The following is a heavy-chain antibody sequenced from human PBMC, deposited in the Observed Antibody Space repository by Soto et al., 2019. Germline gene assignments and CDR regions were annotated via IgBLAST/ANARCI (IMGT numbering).Heavy chain of an antibody. D-gene: IGHD2-2*01. Sequence: SVKVSCKASGGTFSSYAISWVRQAPGQGLEWMGRIIPILGIANYAQKFQGRVTITADKSTSTAYMELSSLRSEDTAVYYCARVYCSSTSCYFDSYYYYGMDVWGQGTTVTVSS. V-gene: IGHV1-69*04. CDR1: GGTFSSYA. CDR2: IIPILGIA. J-gene: IGHJ6*02. CDR3: ARVYCSSTSCYFDSYYYYGMDV.